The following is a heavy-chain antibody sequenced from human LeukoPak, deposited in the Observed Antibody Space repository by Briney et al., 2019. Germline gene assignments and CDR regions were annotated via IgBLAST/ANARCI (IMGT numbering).Heavy chain of an antibody. CDR1: GFTFSSYA. CDR2: ISGSGGST. J-gene: IGHJ4*02. Sequence: GGSLRLSCAASGFTFSSYAMSWVRQAPGKGLEWVSAISGSGGSTYYADSVKGRFTIPRDNSKNTLYLQMNSLRAEDTAVYYCAKGDDYVWGSYHFDYWGQGTLVTVSS. V-gene: IGHV3-23*01. CDR3: AKGDDYVWGSYHFDY. D-gene: IGHD3-16*02.